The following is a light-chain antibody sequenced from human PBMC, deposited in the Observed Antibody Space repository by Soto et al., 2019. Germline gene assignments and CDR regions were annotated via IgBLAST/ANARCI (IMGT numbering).Light chain of an antibody. J-gene: IGKJ3*01. Sequence: DIQLTQSPSFLSASVGDRVTITCRASQGISSYLAWYQQKPGKAPKLLIYAASTLQNGVPSRFSGSGSGTEFTLTISSLQPEDFATYSCQQLNSYPRFGPGTKVDIK. CDR3: QQLNSYPR. CDR1: QGISSY. CDR2: AAS. V-gene: IGKV1-9*01.